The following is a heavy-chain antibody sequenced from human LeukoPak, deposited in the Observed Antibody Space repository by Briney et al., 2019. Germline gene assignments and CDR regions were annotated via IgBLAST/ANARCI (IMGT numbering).Heavy chain of an antibody. CDR2: IHYTVST. J-gene: IGHJ5*02. CDR3: ARGGYYGSGNDFRFDP. CDR1: GGSISSYY. Sequence: PSETLSLTCTVSGGSISSYYWSWIRQSPGKGLECIGYIHYTVSTNYNPSLKSRVTISVETSKNQFSLKLKSVTAADTAVYYCARGGYYGSGNDFRFDPWGQGTLVTVSS. V-gene: IGHV4-59*01. D-gene: IGHD3-10*01.